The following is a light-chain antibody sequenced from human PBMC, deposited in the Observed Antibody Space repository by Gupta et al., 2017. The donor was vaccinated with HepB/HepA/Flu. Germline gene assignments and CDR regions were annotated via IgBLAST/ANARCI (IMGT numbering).Light chain of an antibody. V-gene: IGKV3-20*01. CDR1: HNDVSPL. J-gene: IGKJ4*01. CDR3: QQYGTSPLT. CDR2: AVS. Sequence: IVLTQSPGTLSLSPGERATLSYRASHNDVSPLLAWYQQKPGQAPRLLIDAVSRRATGVPDRFSGSGSGAEFTLIISRLEPEDCAVYYCQQYGTSPLTFGGGTKVEIK.